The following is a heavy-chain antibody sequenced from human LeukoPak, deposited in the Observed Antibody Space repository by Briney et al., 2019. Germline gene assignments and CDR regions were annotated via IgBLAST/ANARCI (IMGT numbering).Heavy chain of an antibody. J-gene: IGHJ4*01. V-gene: IGHV4-4*02. D-gene: IGHD6-19*01. Sequence: PSETLSLTCGVSGGSISSSNWWSWVRQPPGKGLGWIGGIYHSGSTNYSPSLKSRVTISVDKSKSQFSLQMNSVTAADTAVFFCGKEARKLKQWLANEYWGQGTLVTVSS. CDR2: IYHSGST. CDR1: GGSISSSNW. CDR3: GKEARKLKQWLANEY.